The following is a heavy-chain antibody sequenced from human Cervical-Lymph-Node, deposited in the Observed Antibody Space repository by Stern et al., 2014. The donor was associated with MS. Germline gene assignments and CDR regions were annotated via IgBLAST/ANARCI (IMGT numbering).Heavy chain of an antibody. V-gene: IGHV4-61*02. D-gene: IGHD5/OR15-5a*01. J-gene: IGHJ5*01. CDR3: AREWIYEVSWFDS. Sequence: VQLQESGPGLVKPSQTLSLTCTVSGGSISSGSHYWSWIRQPAGKGLEWVGRIYPTGRDDYTPSFKGRVTMSVDTSKDQFSLELKSVTAADTAMYYCAREWIYEVSWFDSWGQGSLVIVSS. CDR2: IYPTGRD. CDR1: GGSISSGSHY.